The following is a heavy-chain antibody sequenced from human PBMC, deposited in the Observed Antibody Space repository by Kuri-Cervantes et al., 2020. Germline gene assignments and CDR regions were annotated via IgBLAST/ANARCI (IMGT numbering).Heavy chain of an antibody. Sequence: ASVKVSCKASNYPFTSYGIGWVRQAPGQGLEWMGWMNCHSGVTSYAQKFQGRVTMTRDTSISTAYMELSRLRSDDTAVYYCARVWGRTDDAFDIWGQGTMVTVSS. D-gene: IGHD7-27*01. J-gene: IGHJ3*02. CDR2: MNCHSGVT. V-gene: IGHV1-2*02. CDR3: ARVWGRTDDAFDI. CDR1: NYPFTSYG.